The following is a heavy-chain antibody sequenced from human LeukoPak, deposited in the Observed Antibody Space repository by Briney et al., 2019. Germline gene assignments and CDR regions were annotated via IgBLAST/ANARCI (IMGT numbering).Heavy chain of an antibody. D-gene: IGHD4-17*01. V-gene: IGHV3-33*01. CDR3: ARDSTTVYYYYGMDV. J-gene: IGHJ6*02. Sequence: PGGSLRLSCAASGFTFSNYVMHWVRQAPGKGLEWVAFIWYDGSSKYYADSVKGRFTISRDNSKNSLYLQMNSLRAEDTAVYYCARDSTTVYYYYGMDVWGQGTTVTVSS. CDR1: GFTFSNYV. CDR2: IWYDGSSK.